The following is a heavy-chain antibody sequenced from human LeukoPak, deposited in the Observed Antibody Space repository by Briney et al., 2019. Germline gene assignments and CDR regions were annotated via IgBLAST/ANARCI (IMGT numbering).Heavy chain of an antibody. J-gene: IGHJ5*02. Sequence: ASVKVSCKASGYTFTGYYMHWVRQAPGQGLEWMGWINPNSGNTGYAQKFQGRVTMTRNTSISIAYMELSSLRSEDTAVYYCAREFRGYPNWFDPWGQGTLVTVSS. D-gene: IGHD5-18*01. CDR1: GYTFTGYY. CDR3: AREFRGYPNWFDP. V-gene: IGHV1-8*02. CDR2: INPNSGNT.